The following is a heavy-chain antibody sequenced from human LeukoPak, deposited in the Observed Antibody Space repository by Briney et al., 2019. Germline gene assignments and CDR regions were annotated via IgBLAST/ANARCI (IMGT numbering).Heavy chain of an antibody. V-gene: IGHV3-23*01. CDR3: ASQGVGYSLDY. J-gene: IGHJ4*02. Sequence: GGSLRLSCAASGFTFSSYAMSWVRQAPGKGLEWVSAISGSGGSTYYADSVKGRFTISGDNSKNTLYLQMNSLRAEDTAVYYCASQGVGYSLDYWGQGTLVTVSS. CDR1: GFTFSSYA. D-gene: IGHD2-15*01. CDR2: ISGSGGST.